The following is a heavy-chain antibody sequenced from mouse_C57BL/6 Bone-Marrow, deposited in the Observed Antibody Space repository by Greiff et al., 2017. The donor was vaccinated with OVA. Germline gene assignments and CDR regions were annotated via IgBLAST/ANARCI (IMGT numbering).Heavy chain of an antibody. V-gene: IGHV1-64*01. D-gene: IGHD2-2*01. J-gene: IGHJ1*03. CDR3: ARGYDVWYFDV. Sequence: QVQLQQPGAELVKPGASVKLSCKASGYTFTSYWMHWVKQRPEQGLEWIGMIHPNSGSTNYNEKFKSKATLTVDKSSSTAYMQLSSLTSEDSAVYYCARGYDVWYFDVWGTGTTVTVSS. CDR2: IHPNSGST. CDR1: GYTFTSYW.